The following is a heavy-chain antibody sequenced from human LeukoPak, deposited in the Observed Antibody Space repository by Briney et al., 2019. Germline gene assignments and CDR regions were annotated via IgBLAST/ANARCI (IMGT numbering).Heavy chain of an antibody. CDR3: ASFSSQLLKTGGFDS. V-gene: IGHV4-59*01. D-gene: IGHD1-26*01. CDR1: GDSISSYY. CDR2: IFDSENS. J-gene: IGHJ4*02. Sequence: SETLSLTCTVSGDSISSYYWSWIRQPPGKGLEWIGYIFDSENSKYNPSLESRVIISVDTSKDQLSLKLTSVTAADTAVYYCASFSSQLLKTGGFDSWGQGTLVTVFS.